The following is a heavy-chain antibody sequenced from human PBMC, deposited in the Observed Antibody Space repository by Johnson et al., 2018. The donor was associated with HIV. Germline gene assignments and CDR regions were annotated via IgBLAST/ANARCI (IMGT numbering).Heavy chain of an antibody. J-gene: IGHJ3*02. CDR3: ARGLSSGYSGYAFDI. V-gene: IGHV3-9*01. Sequence: VQLVESGGGLVQPGRSLRLSCAASVFTFHDYDIHWVRQAPGKGLEWVSGISWNSATKDYADSVKGRFTISRENAKNSLYLQMNSLRAGDTAVYYCARGLSSGYSGYAFDIWGQGTMVTVSS. CDR2: ISWNSATK. CDR1: VFTFHDYD. D-gene: IGHD3-22*01.